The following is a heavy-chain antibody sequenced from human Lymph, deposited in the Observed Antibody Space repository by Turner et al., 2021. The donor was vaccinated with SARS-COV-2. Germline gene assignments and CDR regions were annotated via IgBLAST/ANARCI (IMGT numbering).Heavy chain of an antibody. D-gene: IGHD1-26*01. CDR1: GGPFSSYA. CDR2: IIPILGIA. Sequence: QFQLFQSGAEVKKPGSSVKFSCKASGGPFSSYAINWVRQSPGQGLEWMGRIIPILGIANDAKKFQGRVTMTAEKSTSTAYMELRSLRYEDTAVYYCARGRLDSFGGGYYSWFDPWGQGTLVTVSS. V-gene: IGHV1-69*04. CDR3: ARGRLDSFGGGYYSWFDP. J-gene: IGHJ5*02.